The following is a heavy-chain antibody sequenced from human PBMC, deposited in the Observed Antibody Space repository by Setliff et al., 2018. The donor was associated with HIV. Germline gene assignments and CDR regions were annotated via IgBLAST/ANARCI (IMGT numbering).Heavy chain of an antibody. CDR1: GGSNLNYF. CDR2: LFSAGTGA. Sequence: SETLSLTCSVSGGSNLNYFWSWVRQPAGKGPEWIGRLFSAGTGATYNPPLKSRVTMSIDNDKNQIHLKLKSVTAADTAVYYCARAGRHDNDIYFDIWGPGKMVTVSS. J-gene: IGHJ3*02. D-gene: IGHD3-22*01. V-gene: IGHV4-4*07. CDR3: ARAGRHDNDIYFDI.